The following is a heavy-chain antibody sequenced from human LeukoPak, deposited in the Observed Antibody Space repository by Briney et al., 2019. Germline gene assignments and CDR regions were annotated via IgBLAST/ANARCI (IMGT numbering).Heavy chain of an antibody. J-gene: IGHJ4*02. Sequence: TGGSLRLSCAASGSTFSSYGMHWVRQAPGKGLEWVAVISYDGSNKYYADSVKGRFTISRDNSKNTLYLQMNSLRAEDTAVYYCAKGEYFDYWGQGTLVTVSS. CDR2: ISYDGSNK. CDR1: GSTFSSYG. CDR3: AKGEYFDY. V-gene: IGHV3-30*18.